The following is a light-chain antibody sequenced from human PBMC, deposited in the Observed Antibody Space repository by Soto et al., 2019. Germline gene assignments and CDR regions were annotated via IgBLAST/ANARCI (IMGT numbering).Light chain of an antibody. Sequence: EIVLTQFPGTMSLSPGDRATLSCRASQSVSSSYLAWYQQKPGQAPRLLIYGASSRATGIPDRFSGSGSGTDFTLTISRLELEDFAVYYCQQYGSSRWTFGQGTKVDIK. CDR1: QSVSSSY. CDR3: QQYGSSRWT. CDR2: GAS. J-gene: IGKJ1*01. V-gene: IGKV3-20*01.